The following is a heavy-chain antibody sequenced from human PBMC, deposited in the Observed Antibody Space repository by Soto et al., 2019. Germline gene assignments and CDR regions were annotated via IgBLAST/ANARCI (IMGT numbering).Heavy chain of an antibody. D-gene: IGHD6-6*01. CDR1: GFTFSSYE. V-gene: IGHV3-48*03. CDR3: ALEYSSSSYYYYYGMDV. J-gene: IGHJ6*02. CDR2: ISSSGSTI. Sequence: EVQLVESGGGLVQPGGSLRLSCAASGFTFSSYEMNWVRQAPGKGLEWVSYISSSGSTIYYADSVKGRFTISRDNAKNSLYLQMNSLRAEDTAVYYCALEYSSSSYYYYYGMDVWGQGTTVTVSS.